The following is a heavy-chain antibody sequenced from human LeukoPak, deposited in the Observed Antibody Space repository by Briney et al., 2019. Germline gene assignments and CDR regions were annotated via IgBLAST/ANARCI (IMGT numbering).Heavy chain of an antibody. Sequence: GGSLRLSCAASGFTFSSYALSWVRQAPGKGLEWVSAISGSGGSTYYADSVKGRFTISRDNSKNTLYLQMNSLRAEDTAVYYCAKDLNTAMVTSIWDYWGQGTLVTVSS. CDR1: GFTFSSYA. V-gene: IGHV3-23*01. CDR2: ISGSGGST. J-gene: IGHJ4*02. D-gene: IGHD5-18*01. CDR3: AKDLNTAMVTSIWDY.